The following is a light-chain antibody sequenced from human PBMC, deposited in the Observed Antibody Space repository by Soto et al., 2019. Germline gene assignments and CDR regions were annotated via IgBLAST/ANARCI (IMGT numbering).Light chain of an antibody. CDR3: QSYDSSLRVSV. CDR1: RSNIGAGYD. Sequence: QSVLTQPPSGSGAPGQRVTISCTGSRSNIGAGYDVHWYQQRPGTAPKLLIYGNSNRPSGVPDRFSGSKSGTSASLAITGLQSEDEGDYYCQSYDSSLRVSVFGGGTKVTVL. V-gene: IGLV1-40*01. J-gene: IGLJ2*01. CDR2: GNS.